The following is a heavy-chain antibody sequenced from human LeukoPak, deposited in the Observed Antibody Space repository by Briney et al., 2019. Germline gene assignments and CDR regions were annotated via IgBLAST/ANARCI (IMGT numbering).Heavy chain of an antibody. CDR1: GGSISSNRYY. J-gene: IGHJ5*02. V-gene: IGHV4-39*07. CDR3: ARRYFDWFHLARSFIRFDP. Sequence: SETLSLTCTVSGGSISSNRYYWGWIRQPPGKGLEWIGSFYYSGSTYYNPSLKSRVTISVDTSKNQFSLKVSSVTAADTAVYYCARRYFDWFHLARSFIRFDPWGQGTLVTVSS. D-gene: IGHD3-9*01. CDR2: FYYSGST.